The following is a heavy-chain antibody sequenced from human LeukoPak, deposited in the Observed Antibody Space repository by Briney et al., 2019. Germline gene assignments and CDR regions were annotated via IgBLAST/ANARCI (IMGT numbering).Heavy chain of an antibody. D-gene: IGHD3-10*01. CDR3: ARAPRVRGVTTYYFDY. CDR1: GYTFTGYY. V-gene: IGHV1-2*02. Sequence: ASVKVSCKTSGYTFTGYYMHWVRQAPGQGLEWMGWINPNSGGTNYAQKFQGRVTMTRDTSISTAYMELSRLRSDDTAVYYCARAPRVRGVTTYYFDYWGQGTLVTVSS. J-gene: IGHJ4*02. CDR2: INPNSGGT.